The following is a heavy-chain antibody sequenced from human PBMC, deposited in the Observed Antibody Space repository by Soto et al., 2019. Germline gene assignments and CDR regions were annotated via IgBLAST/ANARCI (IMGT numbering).Heavy chain of an antibody. J-gene: IGHJ6*02. CDR2: IIPIFGTA. Sequence: SVKVSCKASGGTFSSYAISWVRQAPGQGLEWMGGIIPIFGTANYAQKFQGRVTITADESTSTAYMELRSLRSEDTAVYYCARDLGTTTGMDVWGQGTAVTVSS. D-gene: IGHD4-4*01. CDR1: GGTFSSYA. CDR3: ARDLGTTTGMDV. V-gene: IGHV1-69*13.